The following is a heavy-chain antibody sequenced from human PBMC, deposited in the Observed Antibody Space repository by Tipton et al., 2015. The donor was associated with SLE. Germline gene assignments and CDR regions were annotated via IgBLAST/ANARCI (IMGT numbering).Heavy chain of an antibody. CDR2: IYYSGST. Sequence: LRLSCTVSGDSISSYYWSWIRQPPGKGLEWIGYIYYSGSTNYNPSLKSRVTISVDTSKNQFSLKLSSVTAADTAVYYCARVGIAAASDWFDPWGQGTLVTVSS. D-gene: IGHD6-13*01. J-gene: IGHJ5*02. V-gene: IGHV4-59*01. CDR1: GDSISSYY. CDR3: ARVGIAAASDWFDP.